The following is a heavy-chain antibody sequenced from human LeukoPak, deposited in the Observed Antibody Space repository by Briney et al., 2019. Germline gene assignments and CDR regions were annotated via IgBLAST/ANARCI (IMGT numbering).Heavy chain of an antibody. CDR3: ARGSLGYDSSGYYPGAFDI. D-gene: IGHD3-22*01. J-gene: IGHJ3*02. CDR1: GYTFTGYY. V-gene: IGHV1-2*04. Sequence: ASVKVSCKASGYTFTGYYMHWVRQAPGQGLEWMGWINPNSGGTNYAQKFQGWVTMTRDTSISTAYMELSRLRSDDTAVYYCARGSLGYDSSGYYPGAFDIWGXXXXXTVSS. CDR2: INPNSGGT.